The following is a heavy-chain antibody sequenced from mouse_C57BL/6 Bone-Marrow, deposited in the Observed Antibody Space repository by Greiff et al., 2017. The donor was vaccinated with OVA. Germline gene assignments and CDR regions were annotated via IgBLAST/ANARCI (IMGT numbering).Heavy chain of an antibody. V-gene: IGHV1-18*01. D-gene: IGHD6-1*01. CDR3: ARNEDSVFYYFDY. CDR2: INPNNGGT. CDR1: GYTFTDYN. Sequence: EVQLQESGPELVKPGASVKIPCKASGYTFTDYNMDWVKQSHGKSLEWIGDINPNNGGTIYNQKFKGKATLTVDKSSSTAYMELRSLTSEDTAVYYCARNEDSVFYYFDYWGQGTTLTVSS. J-gene: IGHJ2*01.